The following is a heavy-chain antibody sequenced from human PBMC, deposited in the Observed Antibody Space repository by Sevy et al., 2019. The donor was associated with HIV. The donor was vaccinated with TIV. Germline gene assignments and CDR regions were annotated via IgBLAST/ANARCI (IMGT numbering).Heavy chain of an antibody. CDR3: AVITIFGVVTDNWFDP. Sequence: SETLSLTCTVSSGSISSSSYYWGWIRQPPGKGLEWIGSIYYSGSTYYNPSLKSRVTISVDTSKNQVSLKLSSVTAADTAVYYCAVITIFGVVTDNWFDPWGHGTRVTVSS. D-gene: IGHD3-3*01. CDR2: IYYSGST. CDR1: SGSISSSSYY. V-gene: IGHV4-39*01. J-gene: IGHJ5*02.